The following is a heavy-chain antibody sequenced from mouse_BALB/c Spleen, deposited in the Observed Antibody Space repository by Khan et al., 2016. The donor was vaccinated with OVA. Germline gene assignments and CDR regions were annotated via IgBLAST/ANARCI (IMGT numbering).Heavy chain of an antibody. CDR2: ISYSGST. V-gene: IGHV3-1*02. Sequence: EVQLQESGPGLVKPSQSLSLTCTVTGYTITSGSGWYWIRQFPGNKLEWMGYISYSGSTNYNPSLKSRISITRDTSKNQFFLQLNSVTTEDTATYYCARTARIKYWGQGTTLTVSS. CDR3: ARTARIKY. CDR1: GYTITSGSG. D-gene: IGHD1-2*01. J-gene: IGHJ2*01.